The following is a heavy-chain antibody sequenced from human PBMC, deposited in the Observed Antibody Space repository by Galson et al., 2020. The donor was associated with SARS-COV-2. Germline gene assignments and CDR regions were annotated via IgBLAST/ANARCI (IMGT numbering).Heavy chain of an antibody. D-gene: IGHD3-10*01. CDR2: ISYDGSNK. V-gene: IGHV3-30-3*01. J-gene: IGHJ6*02. Sequence: GESLKISCAASGFTFSSYAMHWVRQAPGKGLEWVAVISYDGSNKYYADSVKGRFTISRDNSKNTLYLQMNSLRAEDTAVYYCARDLPMLLWFGDGMDVWGQGTTVTVSS. CDR1: GFTFSSYA. CDR3: ARDLPMLLWFGDGMDV.